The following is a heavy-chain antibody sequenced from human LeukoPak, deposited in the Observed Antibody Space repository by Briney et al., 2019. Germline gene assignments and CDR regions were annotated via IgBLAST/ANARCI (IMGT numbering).Heavy chain of an antibody. D-gene: IGHD6-19*01. CDR3: ARTPGWQYYFDF. CDR2: ISAYNGKT. Sequence: QAPGXXLEWMGWISAYNGKTHHAQNLQDRVTMTTDTSTTTAYMELRSLRSDDTAVYFCARTPGWQYYFDFWGQGALVTVSS. V-gene: IGHV1-18*01. J-gene: IGHJ4*02.